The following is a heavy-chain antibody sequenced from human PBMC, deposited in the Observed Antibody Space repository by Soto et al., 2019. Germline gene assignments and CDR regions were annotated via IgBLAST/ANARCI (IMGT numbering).Heavy chain of an antibody. Sequence: EVQLLESGGGLVQPGGSLRLSCAASGFTFSSYAMSWVRQAPGKGLEWVSAISGSGGSTYYADSVKGRLTISRDNSKNTLYLQMNSLRAEDTAVYYCAKIGYCSGGSCYSTNYWGQGTLVTVSS. J-gene: IGHJ4*02. V-gene: IGHV3-23*01. D-gene: IGHD2-15*01. CDR1: GFTFSSYA. CDR2: ISGSGGST. CDR3: AKIGYCSGGSCYSTNY.